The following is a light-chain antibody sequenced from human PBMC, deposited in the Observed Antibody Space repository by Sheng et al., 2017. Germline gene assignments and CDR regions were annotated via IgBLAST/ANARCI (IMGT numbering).Light chain of an antibody. CDR1: QSVTSS. Sequence: EIVLTQSPATLSLSPGERATLSCRASQSVTSSLGWYQHKPGQAPTLLIYAASNRATGIPARFSGSGSGTDFTLTITSLEPEDFAVYYCQQRSNWPRTFGRGTKVEIK. V-gene: IGKV3-11*01. CDR2: AAS. J-gene: IGKJ1*01. CDR3: QQRSNWPRT.